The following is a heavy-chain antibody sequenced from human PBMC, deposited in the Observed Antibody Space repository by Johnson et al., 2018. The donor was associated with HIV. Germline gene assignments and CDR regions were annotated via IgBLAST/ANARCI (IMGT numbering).Heavy chain of an antibody. J-gene: IGHJ3*02. CDR1: GFTFSSYW. D-gene: IGHD3-3*01. V-gene: IGHV3-20*04. CDR3: ARDRDNFWSGYPDAFDI. CDR2: INWNGGTT. Sequence: VQLVESGGGLVQPGGSLRLSCAASGFTFSSYWMSWVRQAPGKGLEWVSGINWNGGTTGYSDSVKGRFTISRDNSKNTLYLQMSSLRAEDTAVYYCARDRDNFWSGYPDAFDIWGQGTMVTVSS.